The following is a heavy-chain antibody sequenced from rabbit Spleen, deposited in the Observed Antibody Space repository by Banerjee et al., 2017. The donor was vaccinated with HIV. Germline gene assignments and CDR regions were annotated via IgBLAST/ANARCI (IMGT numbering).Heavy chain of an antibody. J-gene: IGHJ4*01. CDR1: GFDLSSGIF. D-gene: IGHD7-1*01. CDR3: AKSPTTGIVKFYFDL. Sequence: QQQLEESGGGLVKPEGSLTLTCKASGFDLSSGIFMCWVRQAPGKGLEWIACIYAGSSGSTYYASWAKGRFTISKTSSTTVTLQMTSLTGADTATYFCAKSPTTGIVKFYFDLWGPGTLVTVS. V-gene: IGHV1S45*01. CDR2: IYAGSSGST.